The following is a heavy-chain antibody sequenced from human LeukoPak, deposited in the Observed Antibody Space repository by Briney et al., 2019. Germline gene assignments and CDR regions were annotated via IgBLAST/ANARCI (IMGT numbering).Heavy chain of an antibody. V-gene: IGHV1-24*01. CDR1: GYTLTELS. CDR2: FDPEDGET. Sequence: ASVKVSCKVSGYTLTELSMHWVRQAPGKGLEWMGGFDPEDGETIYAQKFQGRVTMTEDTSTDTAYMELSSLRSEDTAVYYCATMGYDRNAFDIWGQGTMVTVSS. CDR3: ATMGYDRNAFDI. D-gene: IGHD5-12*01. J-gene: IGHJ3*02.